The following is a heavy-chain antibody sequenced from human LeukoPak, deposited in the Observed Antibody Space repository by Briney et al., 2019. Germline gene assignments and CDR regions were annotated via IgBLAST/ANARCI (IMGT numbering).Heavy chain of an antibody. CDR1: GGSISSSSYY. Sequence: PSETLSLTCTVSGGSISSSSYYWGWIRQPPGKGLEWIGSIYYSGSTYYNPSLKSRVTISVDTSKNQFSLKLSSVTAADTAVHYCARARSGSMGYWGQGTLVTVSS. CDR2: IYYSGST. D-gene: IGHD1-26*01. CDR3: ARARSGSMGY. J-gene: IGHJ4*02. V-gene: IGHV4-39*07.